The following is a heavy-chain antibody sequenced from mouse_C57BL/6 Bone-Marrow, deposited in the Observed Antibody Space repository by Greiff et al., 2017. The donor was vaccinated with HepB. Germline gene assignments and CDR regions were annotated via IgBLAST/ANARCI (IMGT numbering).Heavy chain of an antibody. Sequence: EVQRVESGGGLVKPGGSLKLSCAASGFTFSSYAMSWFRQTPEKRLEWVATISDGGSYTYYPDNVKGRFTISRDNAKNNLYLQMSHLKSEDTAMYYCARDSRWLPYYFDYWGQGTTLTVSS. V-gene: IGHV5-4*01. CDR3: ARDSRWLPYYFDY. J-gene: IGHJ2*01. D-gene: IGHD2-3*01. CDR1: GFTFSSYA. CDR2: ISDGGSYT.